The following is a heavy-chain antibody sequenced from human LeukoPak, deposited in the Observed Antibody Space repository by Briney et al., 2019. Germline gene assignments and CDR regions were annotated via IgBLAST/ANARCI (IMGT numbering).Heavy chain of an antibody. V-gene: IGHV1-69*04. CDR2: IIPILGIA. D-gene: IGHD1-26*01. Sequence: EASVKVSCTASGGTFSSYAISWVRQAPGQGLEWMGRIIPILGIANYAQKFQGRVTITADKSTSTAYMELSSLRSEDTAVYYCARAGTRSGSYYSFFDYWGQGTLVTVSS. CDR3: ARAGTRSGSYYSFFDY. J-gene: IGHJ4*02. CDR1: GGTFSSYA.